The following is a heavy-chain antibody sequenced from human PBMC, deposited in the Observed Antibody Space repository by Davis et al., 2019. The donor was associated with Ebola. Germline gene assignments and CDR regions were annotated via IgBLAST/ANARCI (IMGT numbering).Heavy chain of an antibody. CDR1: GYSFSTHW. Sequence: GGSLRLSCKASGYSFSTHWIGWVRQVPGKGLEWMGIIHPSDSDTRYSPSFQGQVTISAGKSISTAYLQWSSLKASDTAMYYCARLPRIAARPVYYGMDVWGQGTTVTVSS. V-gene: IGHV5-51*01. D-gene: IGHD6-6*01. CDR3: ARLPRIAARPVYYGMDV. CDR2: IHPSDSDT. J-gene: IGHJ6*02.